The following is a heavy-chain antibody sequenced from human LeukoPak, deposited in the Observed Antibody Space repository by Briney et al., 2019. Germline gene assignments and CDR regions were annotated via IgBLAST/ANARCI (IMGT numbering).Heavy chain of an antibody. CDR1: GASISSFY. V-gene: IGHV4-59*01. Sequence: SETPSLTCTVSGASISSFYWSWIRKPPGKGLEWIGFVHYSGTTNYNPSLKSRVTMSVDTSKNQFSLKLSSVTAADAAVYYCAGTTAPVDHWGQGTLVTVSS. J-gene: IGHJ4*02. CDR2: VHYSGTT. CDR3: AGTTAPVDH. D-gene: IGHD1-1*01.